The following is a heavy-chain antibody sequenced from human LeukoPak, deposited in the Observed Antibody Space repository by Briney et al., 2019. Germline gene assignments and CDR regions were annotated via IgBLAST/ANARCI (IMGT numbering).Heavy chain of an antibody. CDR1: GFTFSSYA. D-gene: IGHD1-26*01. V-gene: IGHV3-23*01. CDR2: ISGSGGST. CDR3: AKGGQWDPVGDY. Sequence: AGGSLRLSCAASGFTFSSYAMSWVRQAPGKGLEWVSAISGSGGSTYYADSVKGRFTISRDNSKNTLYLQMNSLRAEDTAVYYCAKGGQWDPVGDYWGQGTLVTVSS. J-gene: IGHJ4*02.